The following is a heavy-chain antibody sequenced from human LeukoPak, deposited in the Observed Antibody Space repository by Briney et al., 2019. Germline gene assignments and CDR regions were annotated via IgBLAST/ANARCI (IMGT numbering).Heavy chain of an antibody. D-gene: IGHD3-10*01. CDR3: ARAAPRGEYFDY. CDR1: GFTFSSYG. V-gene: IGHV3-33*01. CDR2: IWYDGGNK. Sequence: GGSLRLSCAASGFTFSSYGMHWVRQAPGKGLEWVAVIWYDGGNKYYADSVKGRFTISRDNSKNTLYLQMNSLRAEDTAVYYCARAAPRGEYFDYWGQGTLVTVSS. J-gene: IGHJ4*02.